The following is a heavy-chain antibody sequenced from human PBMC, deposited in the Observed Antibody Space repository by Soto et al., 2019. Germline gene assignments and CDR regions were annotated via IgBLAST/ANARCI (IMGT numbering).Heavy chain of an antibody. J-gene: IGHJ4*02. CDR2: FDPEDGET. Sequence: ASVKVSCKVSGYTLTELSMHWVRQAPGKGLEWMGGFDPEDGETIYAQKFQGRVTMTEDTSTDTAYMELSSLRSEDTAVFSCETDPRREGPGDYWGQGTLVTVSS. D-gene: IGHD3-10*01. CDR3: ETDPRREGPGDY. V-gene: IGHV1-24*01. CDR1: GYTLTELS.